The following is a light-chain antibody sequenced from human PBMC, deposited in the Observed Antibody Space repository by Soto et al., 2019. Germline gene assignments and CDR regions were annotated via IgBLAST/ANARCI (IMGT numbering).Light chain of an antibody. J-gene: IGKJ1*01. CDR2: GAS. V-gene: IGKV3-15*01. CDR3: QQYNDWPRT. CDR1: QSVSSN. Sequence: EIVMTQSPATLSVSAGERATLSCRASQSVSSNLAWYQQKPGQAPRLLIYGASTRATGIPARFSGSGSGTEFTLTISSLQSEDFAFYYCQQYNDWPRTFGHGTKVEVK.